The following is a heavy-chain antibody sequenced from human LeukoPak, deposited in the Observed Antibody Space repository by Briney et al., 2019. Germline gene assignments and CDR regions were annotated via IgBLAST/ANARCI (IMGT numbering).Heavy chain of an antibody. CDR1: GYTFTSFG. J-gene: IGHJ6*02. CDR3: ARLISLTTPPYFYYDMDV. Sequence: GASVKVSCKASGYTFTSFGITWVRQAPGQGLEWMGWISPYHGNINYAQNIQGRVTMTTDTSTSTAYMELRSLRFEDTAVYYCARLISLTTPPYFYYDMDVWGQGTTVIVSS. D-gene: IGHD1-1*01. V-gene: IGHV1-18*01. CDR2: ISPYHGNI.